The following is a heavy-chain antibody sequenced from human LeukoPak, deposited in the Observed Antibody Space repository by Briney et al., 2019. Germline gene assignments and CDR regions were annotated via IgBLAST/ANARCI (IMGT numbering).Heavy chain of an antibody. CDR3: ARGRYVDWLFDY. Sequence: GGSLRLSCAASGFDCSRYWMTLVRQAPGKGLEWVANIEQDGGEEYYVDSVKGRFTISRDNAKNSLYLQMNSPRVEDTAVYYCARGRYVDWLFDYWGQGTLVTVSS. CDR2: IEQDGGEE. J-gene: IGHJ4*02. V-gene: IGHV3-7*03. CDR1: GFDCSRYW. D-gene: IGHD3-9*01.